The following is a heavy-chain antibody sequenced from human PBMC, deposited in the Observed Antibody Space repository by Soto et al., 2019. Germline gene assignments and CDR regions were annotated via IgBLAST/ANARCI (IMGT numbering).Heavy chain of an antibody. V-gene: IGHV1-18*01. Sequence: ASVKVSCKTSGYTFNTYGVTWVRQAPGQGLEWIGWISTYNGDTNYAQSVQGRVTMTTNTSTSTAYMELGGLRSDDTAVYYCAREAASDLSFYYHYMDVWGKGTTVTVSS. CDR2: ISTYNGDT. CDR1: GYTFNTYG. CDR3: AREAASDLSFYYHYMDV. J-gene: IGHJ6*03. D-gene: IGHD3-10*01.